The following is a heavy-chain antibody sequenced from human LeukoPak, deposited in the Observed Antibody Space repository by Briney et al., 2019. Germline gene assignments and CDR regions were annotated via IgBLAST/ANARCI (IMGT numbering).Heavy chain of an antibody. CDR1: GFTFSNYA. V-gene: IGHV3-23*01. Sequence: PSGASLRLSCAASGFTFSNYAMSWVRQAPGKGLEWVSAITGSGGNTYYADSVKGRFTISRDNSKNTVFLQMNSLRAEDTAVYFCAKSSGRDGSLWGQGTLVTVSS. CDR3: AKSSGRDGSL. J-gene: IGHJ4*02. D-gene: IGHD5-24*01. CDR2: ITGSGGNT.